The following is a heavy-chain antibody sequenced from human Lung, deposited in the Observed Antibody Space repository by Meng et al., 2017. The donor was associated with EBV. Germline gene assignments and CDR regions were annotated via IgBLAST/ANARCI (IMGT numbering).Heavy chain of an antibody. V-gene: IGHV3-21*01. J-gene: IGHJ4*02. CDR3: ARGVLGGWLQFDF. Sequence: EGQLVESGXXLXKPGGXXRXXXXACGFTVNSYTMNWVRQAPGKGVEWVSSIIGSSGSIRYADSVRGRFTFSRDNAKSSVYLQMSSLRAEDTAVYYCARGVLGGWLQFDFWGQGILVTVSS. CDR2: IIGSSGSI. D-gene: IGHD5-24*01. CDR1: GFTVNSYT.